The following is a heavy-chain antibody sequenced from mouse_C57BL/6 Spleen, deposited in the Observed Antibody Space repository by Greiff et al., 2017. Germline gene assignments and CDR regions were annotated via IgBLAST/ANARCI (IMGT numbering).Heavy chain of an antibody. J-gene: IGHJ1*03. CDR2: ISSGSSTI. CDR3: AREFITNERYFDV. V-gene: IGHV5-17*01. D-gene: IGHD1-1*01. CDR1: GFTFSDYG. Sequence: EVKVVESGGGLVKPGGSLKLSCAASGFTFSDYGMHWVRQAPEKGLEWVAYISSGSSTIYYADTVKGRFTISRDNAKNTLFLQMTSLRSEDTAVYYCAREFITNERYFDVWGTGTTVTVSS.